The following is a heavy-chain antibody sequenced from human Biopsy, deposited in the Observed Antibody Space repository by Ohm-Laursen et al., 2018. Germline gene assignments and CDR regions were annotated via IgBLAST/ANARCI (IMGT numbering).Heavy chain of an antibody. CDR2: IYYSGST. Sequence: SDTLSLTCTVSGGSISSDYWSWIRQTPGKGLEWIGYIYYSGSTNYNPSLKSRVTISVDTSKNQFSLRLNSVTAAGTAVYYCARATNSTGWPYYYFYGMDVWGQGTTVTVS. J-gene: IGHJ6*02. D-gene: IGHD2/OR15-2a*01. CDR1: GGSISSDY. V-gene: IGHV4-59*07. CDR3: ARATNSTGWPYYYFYGMDV.